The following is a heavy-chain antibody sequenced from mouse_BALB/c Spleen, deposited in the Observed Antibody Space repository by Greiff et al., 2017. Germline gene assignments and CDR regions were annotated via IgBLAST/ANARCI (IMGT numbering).Heavy chain of an antibody. J-gene: IGHJ4*01. D-gene: IGHD2-3*01. Sequence: VQLQESGAELAKPGASVKMSCKASGYTFTSYWMHWVKQRPGQGLEWIGYINPSTGYTEYNQKFKDKATLTADKSSSTAYMQLSSLTSEDSAVYYCARAGWLLRDYYAMDYWGQGTSVTVSS. CDR1: GYTFTSYW. CDR3: ARAGWLLRDYYAMDY. CDR2: INPSTGYT. V-gene: IGHV1-7*01.